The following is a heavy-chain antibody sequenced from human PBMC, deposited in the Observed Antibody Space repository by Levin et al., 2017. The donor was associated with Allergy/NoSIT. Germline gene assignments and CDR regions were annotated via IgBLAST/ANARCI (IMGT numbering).Heavy chain of an antibody. Sequence: GGSLRLSCAASGFTFSRYGMHWVRQAPGKGLKWVAVIWYDGSNKYYADSVKGRFTISRDNSKKTVYLQMDSLRAEDTAVYYCARDGAWNSGYDENRASEADYWGQGTLVTVSS. J-gene: IGHJ4*02. CDR2: IWYDGSNK. V-gene: IGHV3-33*01. CDR3: ARDGAWNSGYDENRASEADY. D-gene: IGHD5-12*01. CDR1: GFTFSRYG.